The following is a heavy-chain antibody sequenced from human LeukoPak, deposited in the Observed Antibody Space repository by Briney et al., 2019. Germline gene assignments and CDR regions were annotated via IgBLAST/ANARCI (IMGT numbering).Heavy chain of an antibody. CDR3: TRITIHGNSDY. CDR1: GFTFNNYA. CDR2: MYYTGRT. D-gene: IGHD5-24*01. J-gene: IGHJ4*02. Sequence: GSLRLSCAASGFTFNNYAMSWVRQTPGKGLEWLGYMYYTGRTKYNPSLKSRVTFSLDMSKNQFSLKLDSVTAADTAMYYCTRITIHGNSDYWGQGTLVTVSS. V-gene: IGHV4-59*01.